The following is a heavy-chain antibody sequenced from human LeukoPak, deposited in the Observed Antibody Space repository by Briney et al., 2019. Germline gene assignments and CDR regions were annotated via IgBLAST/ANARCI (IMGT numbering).Heavy chain of an antibody. J-gene: IGHJ5*02. D-gene: IGHD3-3*01. Sequence: PGGALRLSCAASGFTFSSYAMSWVRQAPGKGLEWVSAIGGSGSNTFYADSVKGRFTISRDTSKNTLYLQMNSLRAEDTAVYYCAKEDEYYGVPEFDPWGQGTLVIVSS. CDR3: AKEDEYYGVPEFDP. CDR2: IGGSGSNT. V-gene: IGHV3-23*01. CDR1: GFTFSSYA.